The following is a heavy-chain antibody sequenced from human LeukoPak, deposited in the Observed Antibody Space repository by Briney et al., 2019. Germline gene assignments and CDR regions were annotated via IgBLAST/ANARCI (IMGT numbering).Heavy chain of an antibody. Sequence: SVTTIGTCTDTGGYVSSVYWGWLRHLQGKGLEWIGYIYYSGSTNYNPSRKSRVTISVDTSKNQFSLKLSSVTAADTAVYYCARGGNYYYYGMDVWGQGTTVTVSS. V-gene: IGHV4-59*02. J-gene: IGHJ6*02. CDR1: GGYVSSVY. D-gene: IGHD2-15*01. CDR2: IYYSGST. CDR3: ARGGNYYYYGMDV.